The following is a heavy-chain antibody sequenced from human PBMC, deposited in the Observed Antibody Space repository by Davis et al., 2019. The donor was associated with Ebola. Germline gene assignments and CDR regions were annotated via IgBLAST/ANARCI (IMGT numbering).Heavy chain of an antibody. V-gene: IGHV3-23*01. CDR1: GFTFNTYA. CDR3: TKGDRDYSSSPFDY. Sequence: GGSLRLSCAASGFTFNTYAMSWVRQPPGKGLEWISSISSSGTVTYYADSVKGRFTISRDSSKNTLDRQMNSLRAEDTALYSCTKGDRDYSSSPFDYWGQGTLVTVSS. J-gene: IGHJ4*02. CDR2: ISSSGTVT. D-gene: IGHD3-22*01.